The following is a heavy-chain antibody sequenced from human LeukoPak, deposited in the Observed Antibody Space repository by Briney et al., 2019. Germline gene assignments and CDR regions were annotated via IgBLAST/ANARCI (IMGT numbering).Heavy chain of an antibody. CDR3: AKDRSGWYNNYYYYGMDV. Sequence: GGSLRLSCAASGFTFDDYTMHWVRQAPGKGLEWVSLISWDGGSTYYADSVKGRFTISRDNSKNSLYLQMNSLRTEDTALYYCAKDRSGWYNNYYYYGMDVWGQGTTVTVSS. CDR2: ISWDGGST. CDR1: GFTFDDYT. D-gene: IGHD6-19*01. V-gene: IGHV3-43*01. J-gene: IGHJ6*02.